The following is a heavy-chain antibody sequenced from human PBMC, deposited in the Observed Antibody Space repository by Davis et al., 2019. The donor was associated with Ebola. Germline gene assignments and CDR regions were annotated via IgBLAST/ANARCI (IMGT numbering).Heavy chain of an antibody. J-gene: IGHJ6*02. CDR1: GYTFTSYY. CDR3: ARGGGYSYTPPGYYYYGMDV. CDR2: INPSGGST. V-gene: IGHV1-46*01. Sequence: AASVKVSCKASGYTFTSYYMHWVRQAPGQGLEWMGIINPSGGSTSYAQKFQGRVTMTRDTSTSTVYMELSSLRSEDTAVYYCARGGGYSYTPPGYYYYGMDVWGQGTTVIVSS. D-gene: IGHD5-18*01.